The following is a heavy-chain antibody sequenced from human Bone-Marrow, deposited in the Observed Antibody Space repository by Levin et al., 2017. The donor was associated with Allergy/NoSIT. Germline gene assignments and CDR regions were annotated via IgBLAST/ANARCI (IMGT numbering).Heavy chain of an antibody. CDR2: IYYSGST. CDR3: ARRQSGYSGSHFDY. CDR1: GGSVSSGSYY. J-gene: IGHJ4*02. Sequence: PSETLSLTCTVSGGSVSSGSYYWSWIRQPPGKGLEWIGYIYYSGSTNYNPSLKSRVTISVDTSKNQFSLKLSSVTAADTAVYYCARRQSGYSGSHFDYWGQGTLVTVSS. V-gene: IGHV4-61*01. D-gene: IGHD5-12*01.